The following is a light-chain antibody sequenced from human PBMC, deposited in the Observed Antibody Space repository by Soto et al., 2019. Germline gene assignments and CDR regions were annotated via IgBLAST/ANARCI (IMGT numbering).Light chain of an antibody. CDR2: AAS. Sequence: EIVMTQSPATLSVSPGERATLSCRASQSVSAELAWYQQKPGQPPRLLIYAASARATAVPARFSASGSGTEFSLTISSLQSEDSAGYYCQQYHSWSPQLFGGGTKVEIK. V-gene: IGKV3-15*01. CDR3: QQYHSWSPQL. CDR1: QSVSAE. J-gene: IGKJ4*01.